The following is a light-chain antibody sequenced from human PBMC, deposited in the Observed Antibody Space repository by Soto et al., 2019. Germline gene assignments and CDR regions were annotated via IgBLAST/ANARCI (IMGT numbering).Light chain of an antibody. J-gene: IGLJ2*01. V-gene: IGLV2-8*01. CDR2: EVS. CDR1: SSDVGGYNY. CDR3: SSGNVV. Sequence: QSVLTQPPSASGSPGQSVTISCTGTSSDVGGYNYVSWYQQHPGKAPKLMIYEVSKRPSGVPDRFSGSKSGNTASLTVSGLQAEDEADYYCSSGNVVFGGGTQLTVL.